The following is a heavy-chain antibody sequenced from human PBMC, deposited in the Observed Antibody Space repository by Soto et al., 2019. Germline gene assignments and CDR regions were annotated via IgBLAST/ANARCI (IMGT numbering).Heavy chain of an antibody. CDR1: GFTFSSYS. Sequence: GGSLRISCAASGFTFSSYSMNWVRQAPGKGLEWVSSISSSSSYIYYADSVKGRFTISRDNAKNSLYLQMNSLRAEDTAVYYCARDLMQLPPPRDYYYYYMDVWGKGTTVTVSS. V-gene: IGHV3-21*01. CDR3: ARDLMQLPPPRDYYYYYMDV. J-gene: IGHJ6*03. D-gene: IGHD6-6*01. CDR2: ISSSSSYI.